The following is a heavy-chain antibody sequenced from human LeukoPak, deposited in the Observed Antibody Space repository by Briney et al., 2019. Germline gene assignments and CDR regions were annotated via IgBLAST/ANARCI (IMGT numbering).Heavy chain of an antibody. CDR1: GGSFSGYY. CDR3: ARYYYDSSGYYYFDY. J-gene: IGHJ4*02. CDR2: INHSGST. Sequence: PSETLSLTCAVYGGSFSGYYWSWIRQPPGKGLEWIREINHSGSTNYNPSLKSRVTISVDTSKNQFSLKLSSVTAADTAVYYCARYYYDSSGYYYFDYWGQGTLVTVSS. D-gene: IGHD3-22*01. V-gene: IGHV4-34*01.